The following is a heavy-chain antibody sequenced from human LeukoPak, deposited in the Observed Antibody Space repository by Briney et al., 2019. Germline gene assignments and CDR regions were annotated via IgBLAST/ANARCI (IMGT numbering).Heavy chain of an antibody. D-gene: IGHD3-22*01. CDR3: AKTVGSSGYYKPPFMDV. V-gene: IGHV3-48*03. CDR1: GFTFSSYE. CDR2: ISSSGSTI. Sequence: GGSLRLSCAASGFTFSSYEMNWVRQAPGKGLEWVSYISSSGSTIYYADSVKGRFTISRDNAKNSLYLQMNSLRAEDTAVYYCAKTVGSSGYYKPPFMDVWGKGTTVTVSS. J-gene: IGHJ6*03.